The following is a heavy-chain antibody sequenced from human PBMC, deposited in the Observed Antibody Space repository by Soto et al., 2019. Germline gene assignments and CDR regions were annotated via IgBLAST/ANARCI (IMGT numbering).Heavy chain of an antibody. J-gene: IGHJ5*02. D-gene: IGHD6-13*01. V-gene: IGHV3-23*01. CDR2: ISESGGST. CDR1: GFTFINYV. CDR3: AKDLVAAAAS. Sequence: SLRLSCVGSGFTFINYVMSWVRQAPGKGLEWVSGISESGGSTHYADSVRGRFAISRDNSKNTVYLQMNSLRAEDTAVYYCAKDLVAAAASWGQGTLVTVSS.